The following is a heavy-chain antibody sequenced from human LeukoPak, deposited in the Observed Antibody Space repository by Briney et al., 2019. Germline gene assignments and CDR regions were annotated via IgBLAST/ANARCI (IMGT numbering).Heavy chain of an antibody. CDR1: GGSISSGGYS. V-gene: IGHV4-30-2*01. CDR2: IYHSGST. J-gene: IGHJ4*02. CDR3: ARGSVAGTVNFDY. D-gene: IGHD6-19*01. Sequence: SETLSLTCAVSGGSISSGGYSWSWIRQPPGKGLEWIGYIYHSGSTYYNPSLKSRVTISVDRSKNQFSLELSSVTAADTAVYYCARGSVAGTVNFDYWGQGTLVTVSS.